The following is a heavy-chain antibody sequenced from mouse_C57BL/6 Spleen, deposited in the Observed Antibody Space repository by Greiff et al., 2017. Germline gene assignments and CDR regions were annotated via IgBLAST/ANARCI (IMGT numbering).Heavy chain of an antibody. D-gene: IGHD1-1*01. CDR3: VRQYGSRGYFDV. CDR2: IRSKSNNYAT. V-gene: IGHV10-1*01. Sequence: GGGLVQPKGSLKLSCAASGFSFNTYAMNWVRQAPGKGLEWVARIRSKSNNYATYYADSVKDRFTISRDDSESMLYLQMNNLKTEDTAMYYCVRQYGSRGYFDVWGTGTTVTVSS. J-gene: IGHJ1*03. CDR1: GFSFNTYA.